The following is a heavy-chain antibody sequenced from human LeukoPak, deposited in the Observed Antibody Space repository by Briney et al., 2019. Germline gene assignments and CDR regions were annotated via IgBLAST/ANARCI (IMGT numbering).Heavy chain of an antibody. V-gene: IGHV4-34*01. D-gene: IGHD6-19*01. Sequence: ASETLSLTCAVYGGSFSGYYWSWIRQPPGKGLEWIGEINHSGSTNYNPSLKSRVTISVDTSKYQFSLKLSSVTAADTAVYYCARGRYSSGWYLDYWGQGTLVTVSS. CDR2: INHSGST. CDR3: ARGRYSSGWYLDY. J-gene: IGHJ4*02. CDR1: GGSFSGYY.